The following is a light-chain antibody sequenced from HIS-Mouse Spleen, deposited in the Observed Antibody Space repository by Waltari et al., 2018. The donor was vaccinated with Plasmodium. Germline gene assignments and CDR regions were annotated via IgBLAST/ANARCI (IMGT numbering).Light chain of an antibody. V-gene: IGKV1-39*01. CDR2: AAS. CDR1: QSISSY. J-gene: IGKJ1*01. Sequence: DIQMTKSPSSLSASVGDRVTITCRASQSISSYLNWYQQKPGKAPKHLIYAASSLQSGVPSRFSGSGSGTDFTLTISSLQPEDFATYYCQQSYSTPWTFGQGTKVEIK. CDR3: QQSYSTPWT.